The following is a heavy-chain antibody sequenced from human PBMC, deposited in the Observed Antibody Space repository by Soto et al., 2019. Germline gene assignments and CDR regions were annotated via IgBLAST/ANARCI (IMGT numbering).Heavy chain of an antibody. V-gene: IGHV3-53*01. CDR2: IYSGGST. J-gene: IGHJ6*01. Sequence: GGCLRLSCAASWFTGSSNYMSWVRQAPGKGLEWVSVIYSGGSTYYADSVKGRFTISRDNSKNTLYLQMNSLRDEDTAVYYCARDRMTIPSGMDVWGRGNTVTVSS. CDR1: WFTGSSNY. CDR3: ARDRMTIPSGMDV. D-gene: IGHD3-3*01.